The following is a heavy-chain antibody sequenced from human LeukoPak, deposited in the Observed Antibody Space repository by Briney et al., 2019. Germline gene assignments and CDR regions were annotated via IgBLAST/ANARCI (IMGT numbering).Heavy chain of an antibody. Sequence: SVKVSCKASGGTFSSYAISWVRQAPGQGLEWMGGIIPIFGTANYAQKFQGRVTITADKSTSTAYMELSSLRSEDTAVYYCASTAAYCSGGSCYPHYYYYYYMDVWGKGTTVTISS. J-gene: IGHJ6*03. CDR3: ASTAAYCSGGSCYPHYYYYYYMDV. CDR1: GGTFSSYA. D-gene: IGHD2-15*01. V-gene: IGHV1-69*06. CDR2: IIPIFGTA.